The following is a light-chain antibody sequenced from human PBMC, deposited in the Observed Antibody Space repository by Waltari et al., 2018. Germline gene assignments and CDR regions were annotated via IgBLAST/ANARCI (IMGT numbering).Light chain of an antibody. Sequence: QTVVTQEPTLSVSPGGHVTPPCSLCSCPLLTTSYATWYQPTPGQAPRTLVYKANARSSGVPDRFSGSILGNTAALTITGAQADDESDYYCALYMGSGIWVFGGGTRLTVL. CDR2: KAN. V-gene: IGLV8-61*01. CDR3: ALYMGSGIWV. J-gene: IGLJ3*02. CDR1: SCPLLTTSY.